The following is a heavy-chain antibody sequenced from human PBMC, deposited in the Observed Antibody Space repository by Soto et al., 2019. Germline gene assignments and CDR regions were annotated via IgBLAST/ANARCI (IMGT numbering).Heavy chain of an antibody. J-gene: IGHJ1*01. CDR2: INQEGSEK. CDR1: GFSFSSYW. Sequence: GGSLRLSCAAPGFSFSSYWMSWVRQAPGKGLEWVANINQEGSEKYYVDSVKGRFTISRDNAKNSLYLQMNSLRAEDTAIYYCARRDPGAYFQHWGQGTQVTVSS. V-gene: IGHV3-7*01. D-gene: IGHD1-26*01. CDR3: ARRDPGAYFQH.